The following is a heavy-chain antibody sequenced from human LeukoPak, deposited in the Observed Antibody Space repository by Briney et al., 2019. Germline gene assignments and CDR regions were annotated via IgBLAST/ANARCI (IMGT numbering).Heavy chain of an antibody. D-gene: IGHD3-10*01. V-gene: IGHV3-30*18. Sequence: GGSLRLSCAASGFTFSSYGMHWVRQAPGKGLEWVAVISYDGSNKYYADSVKGRFTITRDNSKNTLYLQMNSLRAEDTAVYYCAKGPGSGSYPSYWGQGALVTVSS. J-gene: IGHJ4*02. CDR2: ISYDGSNK. CDR1: GFTFSSYG. CDR3: AKGPGSGSYPSY.